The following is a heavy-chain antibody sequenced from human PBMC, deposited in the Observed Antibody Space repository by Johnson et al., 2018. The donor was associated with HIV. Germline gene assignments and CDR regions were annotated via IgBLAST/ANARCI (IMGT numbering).Heavy chain of an antibody. CDR2: ISASGGST. CDR1: GFTFSSYA. D-gene: IGHD5-12*01. J-gene: IGHJ3*01. Sequence: VQLVESGGGLVQPGGSLILSCAASGFTFSSYAMSWVRQAPGKGLEWVSGISASGGSTYYADSVKGRFTISRDNSKNTLYLQMNSLRAEDTAVYYCAKDLAPSGYVVDAFDLWGQGTMVTVSS. V-gene: IGHV3-23*04. CDR3: AKDLAPSGYVVDAFDL.